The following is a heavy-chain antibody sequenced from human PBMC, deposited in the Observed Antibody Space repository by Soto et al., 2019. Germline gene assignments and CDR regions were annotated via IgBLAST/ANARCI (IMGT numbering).Heavy chain of an antibody. CDR1: GFSLTTSGVG. J-gene: IGHJ4*02. Sequence: QITLNESGPTQVKPRQTLTLTCTFSGFSLTTSGVGVGWISQSPGKAPEWLALIYWDADKRYSPSLKSRLTITKDTCKNQVVLTMADLDPADTATYYCAHRVLRTVFGLVTTTAIYFDFWGQGTPVAVSS. V-gene: IGHV2-5*02. CDR2: IYWDADK. CDR3: AHRVLRTVFGLVTTTAIYFDF. D-gene: IGHD3-3*01.